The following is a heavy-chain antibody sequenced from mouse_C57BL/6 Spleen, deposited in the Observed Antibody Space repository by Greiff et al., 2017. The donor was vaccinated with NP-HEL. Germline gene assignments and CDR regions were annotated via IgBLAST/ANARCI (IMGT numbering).Heavy chain of an antibody. D-gene: IGHD1-2*01. CDR2: INPNNGGT. CDR1: GYTFTDYN. V-gene: IGHV1-22*01. CDR3: ARSLLRIYAMDY. Sequence: VQLKESGPELVKPGASVKMSCKASGYTFTDYNMHWVKQSHGKSLEWIGYINPNNGGTSYNQKFKGKATLTVNKSSSTAYMELRSLTSEESAVYYCARSLLRIYAMDYWGQGTSVTVSS. J-gene: IGHJ4*01.